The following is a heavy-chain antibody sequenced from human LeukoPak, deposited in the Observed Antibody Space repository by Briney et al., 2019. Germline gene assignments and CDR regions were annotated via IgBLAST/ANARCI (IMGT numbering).Heavy chain of an antibody. V-gene: IGHV4-39*01. J-gene: IGHJ6*02. CDR2: MYYNGRK. Sequence: TSSETLSLTCTVSGGSMITDNYDWVWLRQPPSKGLEWIANMYYNGRKQYSRSRSLTSRVTISVDTSANQFSLRLSSVTAADTAVYYCARRSYRADVDIWGQGTTVTVSS. CDR1: GGSMITDNYD. D-gene: IGHD3-10*01. CDR3: ARRSYRADVDI.